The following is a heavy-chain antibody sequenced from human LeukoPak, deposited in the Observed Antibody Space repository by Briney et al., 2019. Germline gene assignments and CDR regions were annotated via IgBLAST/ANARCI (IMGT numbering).Heavy chain of an antibody. J-gene: IGHJ4*02. D-gene: IGHD6-13*01. CDR1: GGSFSGYY. CDR2: INHSGST. V-gene: IGHV4-34*01. Sequence: SETLSLTCAVYGGSFSGYYWSWIRQPPGKGLEWIGEINHSGSTNYNPSLKSRVTISVDTSKNQFSLKLSSVTAADTAVYYCARGWYDYFDYWGQGTLVTVSS. CDR3: ARGWYDYFDY.